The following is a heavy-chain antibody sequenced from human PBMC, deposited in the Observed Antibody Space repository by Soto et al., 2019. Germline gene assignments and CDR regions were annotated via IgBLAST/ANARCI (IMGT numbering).Heavy chain of an antibody. CDR3: AREGMSRPRWVFDY. CDR2: ISTNGDST. CDR1: GFTFGSYP. J-gene: IGHJ4*02. D-gene: IGHD6-13*01. V-gene: IGHV3-64*01. Sequence: EVQLVESGGGLVQPGGPLRLSCAASGFTFGSYPMPWVRQAPGKGLEYVSAISTNGDSTFYANSVKGRFTISRDNSKNTLYLQMGSLRAEDMGVYYCAREGMSRPRWVFDYWGQGTLVTASS.